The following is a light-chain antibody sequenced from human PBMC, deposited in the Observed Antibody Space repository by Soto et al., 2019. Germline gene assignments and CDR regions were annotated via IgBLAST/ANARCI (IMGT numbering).Light chain of an antibody. CDR2: GAF. CDR3: QQRNIWPPVT. J-gene: IGKJ5*01. V-gene: IGKV3-11*01. Sequence: ETVMTQSPANLSVSPGERASLSCRASQSVSSNLAWYQQKPGQAPRLLIHGAFNRAAGIPARFSGSGSGTDFTLTISSLEPEDSAVYYCQQRNIWPPVTFGQGTRLEI. CDR1: QSVSSN.